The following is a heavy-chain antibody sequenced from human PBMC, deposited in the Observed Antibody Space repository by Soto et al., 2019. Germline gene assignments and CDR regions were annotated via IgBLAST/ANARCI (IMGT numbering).Heavy chain of an antibody. CDR3: AASDSSSWNFWFDP. CDR1: GASISSYY. V-gene: IGHV4-59*08. CDR2: VYYRGNT. J-gene: IGHJ5*02. Sequence: SETLSLTCTVSGASISSYYWSWIRQSPGKGLEWIGFVYYRGNTKTNPSLKSRATISLDTSKNQFSLSLTSVTAADTAVYYCAASDSSSWNFWFDPWCQGTLVTVPS. D-gene: IGHD6-13*01.